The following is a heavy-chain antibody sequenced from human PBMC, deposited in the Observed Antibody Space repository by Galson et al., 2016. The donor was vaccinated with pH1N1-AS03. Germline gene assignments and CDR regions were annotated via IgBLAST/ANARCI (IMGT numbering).Heavy chain of an antibody. J-gene: IGHJ6*02. CDR3: ARDPRGPCSSATCATTYCLGMDV. D-gene: IGHD2/OR15-2a*01. Sequence: SVKVSCKASGYIFTGFYVHWVRQAPGQGLEWMGWINTNNGVTNYAQKFQAWVTMTGDTSTSTAYLELYGLKSDDTAVYYCARDPRGPCSSATCATTYCLGMDVWGQGTTVIVSS. CDR1: GYIFTGFY. CDR2: INTNNGVT. V-gene: IGHV1-2*04.